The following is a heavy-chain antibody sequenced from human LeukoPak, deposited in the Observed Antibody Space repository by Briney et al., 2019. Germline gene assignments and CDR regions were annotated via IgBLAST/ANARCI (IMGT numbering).Heavy chain of an antibody. D-gene: IGHD6-6*01. CDR2: IYYSGST. V-gene: IGHV4-39*01. CDR1: GGSISSSSYY. Sequence: SETLSLTCTVSGGSISSSSYYWGWIRQPPGKGLEWIGSIYYSGSTYYNPCLKSRVTISVDTSKNQFSLKLSSVTAAGTAVYYCARHRAYSYSSPFDIWGQGTMVTVSS. CDR3: ARHRAYSYSSPFDI. J-gene: IGHJ3*02.